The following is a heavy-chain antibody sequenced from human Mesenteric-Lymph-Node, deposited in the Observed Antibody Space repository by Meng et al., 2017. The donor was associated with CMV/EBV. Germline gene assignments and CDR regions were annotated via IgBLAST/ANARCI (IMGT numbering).Heavy chain of an antibody. Sequence: GSLRLSCTVSGGSISSGSYYWGWIRHPPGKGREWIGNSYYSVSTYYNPSLRSRVTISVDTSKDQLSLILDSVTAADTAVYYCARGVHGRYRPTTTCYPVDYWGQGTLVTVSS. CDR2: SYYSVST. D-gene: IGHD2-2*01. CDR1: GGSISSGSYY. CDR3: ARGVHGRYRPTTTCYPVDY. J-gene: IGHJ4*02. V-gene: IGHV4-39*07.